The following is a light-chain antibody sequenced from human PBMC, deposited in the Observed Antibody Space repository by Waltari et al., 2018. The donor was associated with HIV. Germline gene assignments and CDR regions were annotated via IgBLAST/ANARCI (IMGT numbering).Light chain of an antibody. V-gene: IGLV2-11*01. Sequence: QSALTQPRSVSGSPGQSVTISCTGTSSDVGVYNFVSWYQQRPGKAPKLMIYDVSKRPSGVPDRFSGSKSGNTASLTISGLQAEDEADYYCCSYAGSYPVVFGGGTKLTVL. J-gene: IGLJ2*01. CDR3: CSYAGSYPVV. CDR1: SSDVGVYNF. CDR2: DVS.